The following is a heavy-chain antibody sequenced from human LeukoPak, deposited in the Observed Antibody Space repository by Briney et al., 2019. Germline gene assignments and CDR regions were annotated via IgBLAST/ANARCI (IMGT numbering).Heavy chain of an antibody. Sequence: ASVKVSCKASGYTFTSYDINWVRQATGQGLEWMVWMNPNSGNTGYAQKFQGRVTMTRNTSISTAYMDLSSLRSEDTAVYYCARGNYDYSNYYNWFDPWGQGTLVTVSS. CDR2: MNPNSGNT. V-gene: IGHV1-8*01. CDR3: ARGNYDYSNYYNWFDP. D-gene: IGHD4-11*01. CDR1: GYTFTSYD. J-gene: IGHJ5*02.